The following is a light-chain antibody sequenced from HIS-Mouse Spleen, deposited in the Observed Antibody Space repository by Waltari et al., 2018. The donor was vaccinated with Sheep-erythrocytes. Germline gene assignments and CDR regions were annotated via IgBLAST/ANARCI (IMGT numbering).Light chain of an antibody. Sequence: QSALTQPRSVSGSPGQSVTLSCTGTSSDVGGYNYVSWYQQHPGKAPKLMIYDVSKRPSGVPDRFSGSKSGTSASLAITGLQAEDEADYYCQSYDSSLSGWVFGGGTKLTVL. CDR1: SSDVGGYNY. CDR3: QSYDSSLSGWV. J-gene: IGLJ3*02. CDR2: DVS. V-gene: IGLV2-11*01.